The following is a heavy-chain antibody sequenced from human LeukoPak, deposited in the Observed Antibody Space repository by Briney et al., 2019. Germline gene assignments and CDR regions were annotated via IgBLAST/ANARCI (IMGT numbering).Heavy chain of an antibody. J-gene: IGHJ4*02. CDR1: GFTFSNYA. V-gene: IGHV3-23*01. CDR3: AKWGDFDILTGYYVSDF. Sequence: GGSLRLSCVASGFTFSNYAMSWVRQAAGKRLEWVSAVTGSGGSTYYADSVKGRFTISRDNSRNTLFLQMNSLRAEDTAIYYRAKWGDFDILTGYYVSDFWGQGTLVTVSS. CDR2: VTGSGGST. D-gene: IGHD3-9*01.